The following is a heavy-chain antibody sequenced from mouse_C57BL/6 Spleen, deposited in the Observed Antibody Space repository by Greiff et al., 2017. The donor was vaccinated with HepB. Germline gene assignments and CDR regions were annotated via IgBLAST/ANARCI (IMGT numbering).Heavy chain of an antibody. D-gene: IGHD2-5*01. CDR3: ARSGAGYSNHAWFAY. CDR1: GYTFTSYW. Sequence: QVQLQQPGAELVRPGSSVKLSCKASGYTFTSYWMHWVKQRPIQGLEWIGNIDPSDSETHYNQKFKDKATLTVDKSSSTAYMQLSSLTSEDSAVYYCARSGAGYSNHAWFAYWGQGTLVTVSA. V-gene: IGHV1-52*01. CDR2: IDPSDSET. J-gene: IGHJ3*01.